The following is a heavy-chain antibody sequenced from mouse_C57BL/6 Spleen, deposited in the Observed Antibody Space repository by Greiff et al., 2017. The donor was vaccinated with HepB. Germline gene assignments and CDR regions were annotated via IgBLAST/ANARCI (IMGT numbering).Heavy chain of an antibody. CDR2: INYDGSST. CDR1: GFTFSDYY. J-gene: IGHJ2*01. CDR3: ARRENSKGGYYFDY. D-gene: IGHD2-5*01. Sequence: EVQVVESEGGLVQPGSSMKLSCTASGFTFSDYYMAWVRQVPEKGLEWVANINYDGSSTYYLDSLKSRFIISRDNAKNILYLQMSSLKSEDTATYYCARRENSKGGYYFDYWGQGTTLTVSS. V-gene: IGHV5-16*01.